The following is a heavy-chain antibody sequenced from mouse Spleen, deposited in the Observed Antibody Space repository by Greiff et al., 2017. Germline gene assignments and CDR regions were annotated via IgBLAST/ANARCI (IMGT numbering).Heavy chain of an antibody. J-gene: IGHJ3*01. CDR3: ARNWGGAWFAY. CDR2: IWSDGST. Sequence: VKLVESGPGLVAPSQSLSITCTVSGFSLTNCAVHWVRQSPGKGLEWLGVIWSDGSTDYNAAFISRLSISKDNSKSQVFFKMNSLQADDTAIYYCARNWGGAWFAYWGQGTLVTVSA. V-gene: IGHV2-4-1*01. CDR1: GFSLTNCA.